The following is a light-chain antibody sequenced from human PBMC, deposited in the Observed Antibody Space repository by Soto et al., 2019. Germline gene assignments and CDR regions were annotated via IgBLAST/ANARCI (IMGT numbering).Light chain of an antibody. Sequence: EIVLTQSPATLSSFPGDRVTLSCRASQYINTRLAWYQHRTGQSPRLLIYQTSLRAAGIPARFSASGSGTDFTLTISDVQPEDFPLYYCHQRQSRPRTFGQGTKWIS. CDR1: QYINTR. J-gene: IGKJ1*01. CDR2: QTS. CDR3: HQRQSRPRT. V-gene: IGKV3-11*01.